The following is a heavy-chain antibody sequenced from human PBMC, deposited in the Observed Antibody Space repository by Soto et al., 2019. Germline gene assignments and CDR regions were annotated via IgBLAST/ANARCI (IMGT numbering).Heavy chain of an antibody. V-gene: IGHV3-23*01. CDR1: GFTFSTYA. J-gene: IGHJ3*02. CDR3: AKKYYYGSGSTPFDAFDI. CDR2: IGGSGGST. Sequence: GGSLRLSCAASGFTFSTYAMSWVRQAPGKALEWVSGIGGSGGSTFYAGSVKGRFTITRNNSRNTLYLQMNGQRAGDTAVYYCAKKYYYGSGSTPFDAFDIWGQGTMVTVSS. D-gene: IGHD3-10*01.